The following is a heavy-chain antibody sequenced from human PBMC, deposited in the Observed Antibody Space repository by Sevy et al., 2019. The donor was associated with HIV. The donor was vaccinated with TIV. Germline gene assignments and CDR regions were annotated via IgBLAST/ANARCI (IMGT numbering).Heavy chain of an antibody. Sequence: GGSLLSCAVSEFTLSGNAMIWVRQAPGKGLEWVSGISGTAGNTYYADSVKGRFTIFRDNSKSTLYLQMNGLRAEDTAVYYCARVTSLGYTRSHYYYAMDVWGQGTTVTVSS. CDR2: ISGTAGNT. CDR3: ARVTSLGYTRSHYYYAMDV. CDR1: EFTLSGNA. V-gene: IGHV3-23*01. D-gene: IGHD3-16*02. J-gene: IGHJ6*02.